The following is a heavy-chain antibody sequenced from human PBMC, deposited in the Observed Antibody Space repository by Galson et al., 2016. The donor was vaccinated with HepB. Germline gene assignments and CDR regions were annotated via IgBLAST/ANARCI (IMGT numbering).Heavy chain of an antibody. CDR1: GYNFNIFW. Sequence: QSGAEVKKPGESLKISCQGSGYNFNIFWIAWVRQKPGEGLEWMGIIYPDDSDAKYSPSFEGRVTFSADKSINTVYLQWSSLEASDTAIYYCARQGSDDDDGTGLGRWGQGTLVTVS. D-gene: IGHD1-14*01. J-gene: IGHJ4*02. V-gene: IGHV5-51*01. CDR2: IYPDDSDA. CDR3: ARQGSDDDDGTGLGR.